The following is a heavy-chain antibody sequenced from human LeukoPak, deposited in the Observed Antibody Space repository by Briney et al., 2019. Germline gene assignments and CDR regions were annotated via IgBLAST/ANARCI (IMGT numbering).Heavy chain of an antibody. CDR1: GDSVSSNSAA. J-gene: IGHJ4*02. D-gene: IGHD6-19*01. V-gene: IGHV6-1*01. CDR2: TYYRSKWYN. Sequence: SQTLSLTCAISGDSVSSNSAAWNWIRQSPSRGLEWLGRTYYRSKWYNDYAVSVKSRITINPDTSKNQFPLQLNSVTPEDTAVYYCARDVAVAGSGMFDYWGQGTLVTVSS. CDR3: ARDVAVAGSGMFDY.